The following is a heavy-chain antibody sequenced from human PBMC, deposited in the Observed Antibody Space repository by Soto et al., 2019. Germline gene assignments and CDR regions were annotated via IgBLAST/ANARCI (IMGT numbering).Heavy chain of an antibody. CDR2: IHYNGNT. CDR3: AREGNLGRWIQPLDS. Sequence: SETLSLTCTVSGYNISSYSWSWIRQPPGKGLEWIGNIHYNGNTKYSPSLKSRVTMSVDTSKNHFSLKLISVTTADTAVYFCAREGNLGRWIQPLDSWGQGTLVTVSS. V-gene: IGHV4-59*01. D-gene: IGHD2-2*03. CDR1: GYNISSYS. J-gene: IGHJ4*02.